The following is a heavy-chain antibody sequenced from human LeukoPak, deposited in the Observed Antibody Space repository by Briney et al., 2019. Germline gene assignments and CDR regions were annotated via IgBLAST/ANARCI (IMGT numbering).Heavy chain of an antibody. J-gene: IGHJ4*02. D-gene: IGHD3-16*01. CDR1: GFTFSDCY. CDR2: ISGSDNTI. V-gene: IGHV3-11*01. CDR3: ARDGGPLDY. Sequence: GGSLRLSCAASGFTFSDCYMSWIRQAPGKGLEWVSYISGSDNTIYYADSEKGRFTISRDNVKNSLYLQMNSLRAEDTAVYYCARDGGPLDYWGQGTLVTVS.